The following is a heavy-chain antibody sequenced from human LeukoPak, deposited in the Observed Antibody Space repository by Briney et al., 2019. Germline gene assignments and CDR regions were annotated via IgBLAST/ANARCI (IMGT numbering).Heavy chain of an antibody. V-gene: IGHV1-2*02. J-gene: IGHJ4*02. CDR2: INPNSGGT. Sequence: ASVEVSCKASGYTFTDYCMHWVRQAPGQGLEWMGWINPNSGGTNYAQKFQGRVTMTRDTSISTAYMELRRLRSDDTAVYYCARGYLYYYDVSGYPFDYWGQGTLVTVSS. D-gene: IGHD3-22*01. CDR3: ARGYLYYYDVSGYPFDY. CDR1: GYTFTDYC.